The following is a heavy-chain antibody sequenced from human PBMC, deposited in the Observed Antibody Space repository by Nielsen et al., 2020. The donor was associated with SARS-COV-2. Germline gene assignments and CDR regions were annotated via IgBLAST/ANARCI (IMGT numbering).Heavy chain of an antibody. J-gene: IGHJ4*02. V-gene: IGHV1-46*01. D-gene: IGHD1-26*01. CDR3: ARGTDTRVVGSTFGYFDY. CDR2: VNPSDGKT. Sequence: WVRQAPGQGLEWMGTVNPSDGKTKYAQKFQGRVSMTRDTSTSTVYLELSSLRSEDAARFFCARGTDTRVVGSTFGYFDYWGQGTLVTVSS.